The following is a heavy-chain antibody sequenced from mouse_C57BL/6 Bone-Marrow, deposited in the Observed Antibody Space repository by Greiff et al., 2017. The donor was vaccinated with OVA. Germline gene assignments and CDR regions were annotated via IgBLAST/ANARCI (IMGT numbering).Heavy chain of an antibody. Sequence: VQLQQSGAELARPGASVKLSCKASGYTFTSYGISWVKQRTGQGLEWIGEIYPRSGNTYYNEKFKGKSTLNANKSSSTAYMELRSLKSEDSAVYCCAREVYYYGSRHVWGTGTTVTVS. CDR2: IYPRSGNT. CDR3: AREVYYYGSRHV. CDR1: GYTFTSYG. D-gene: IGHD1-1*01. V-gene: IGHV1-81*01. J-gene: IGHJ1*03.